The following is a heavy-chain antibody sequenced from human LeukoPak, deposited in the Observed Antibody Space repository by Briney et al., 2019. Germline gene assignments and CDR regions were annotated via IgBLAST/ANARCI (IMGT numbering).Heavy chain of an antibody. CDR1: GGSISSYY. V-gene: IGHV4-4*07. Sequence: PSETLSLTCTVSGGSISSYYWSWIRQSAGKGLERIGRIYSSGSTNYNPSLKSRVTMSADTSKNQFSLKLSSVTAADTAVYYCARDGYATMDERFDYWGQGTLVTVSS. J-gene: IGHJ4*02. D-gene: IGHD2-2*03. CDR3: ARDGYATMDERFDY. CDR2: IYSSGST.